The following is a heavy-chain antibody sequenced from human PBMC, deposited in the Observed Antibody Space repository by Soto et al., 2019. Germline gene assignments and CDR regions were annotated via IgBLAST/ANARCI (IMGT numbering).Heavy chain of an antibody. D-gene: IGHD4-4*01. J-gene: IGHJ5*02. V-gene: IGHV3-30-3*01. CDR2: ISYDGSTT. CDR3: ARHLASTVTTSGWFDP. Sequence: QVQLVESGGGVVQPGKSLRLSCAASGFTLSSHAMHWVRQAPGKGLEWLSIISYDGSTTYYADSVKGRFTISRDNSKNTLYLQMNSLRADDTAVYFWARHLASTVTTSGWFDPWGQGTLVTVSS. CDR1: GFTLSSHA.